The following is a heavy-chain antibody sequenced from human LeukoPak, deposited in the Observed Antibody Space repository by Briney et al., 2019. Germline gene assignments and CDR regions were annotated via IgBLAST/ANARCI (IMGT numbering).Heavy chain of an antibody. CDR2: ISYDGSNK. CDR3: AKSAVYDSGGYFDY. J-gene: IGHJ4*02. Sequence: PGGSLRLSCAASGFTFSSYAMHWVRQAPGKGLEWVAVISYDGSNKYYADSVKGRFTIPRDNAKNSLYLQMNSLRAEDMALYYCAKSAVYDSGGYFDYWGQGTLVTVSS. D-gene: IGHD3-3*01. V-gene: IGHV3-30-3*02. CDR1: GFTFSSYA.